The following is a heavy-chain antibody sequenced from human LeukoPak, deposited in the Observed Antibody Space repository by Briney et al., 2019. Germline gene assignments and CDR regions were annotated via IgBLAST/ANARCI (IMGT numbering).Heavy chain of an antibody. Sequence: GGSLRLSCAASGFTFSSYWMSWVRRAPGKGLEWVANIKQDGSEKYYVDSVKGRFTISRDNAKNSLYLQMNSLRAEDTAVYYCARVSSYDFWSGYWGYFDYWGQGTLVTVSS. V-gene: IGHV3-7*01. J-gene: IGHJ4*02. CDR1: GFTFSSYW. CDR3: ARVSSYDFWSGYWGYFDY. D-gene: IGHD3-3*01. CDR2: IKQDGSEK.